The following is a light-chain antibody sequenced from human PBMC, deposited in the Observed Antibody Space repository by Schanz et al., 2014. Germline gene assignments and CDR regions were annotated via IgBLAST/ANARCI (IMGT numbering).Light chain of an antibody. V-gene: IGLV2-8*01. CDR2: EVS. J-gene: IGLJ3*02. Sequence: QSALTQPPSASGSPGQSVTISCTGTSSDVGGYNYVSWYQQHPGKAPKLMIYEVSKRPSGVPDRFSGSKSGNTASLTISGLQAEDDADYYCCSYAGSSTPWVFGGGTKAHRP. CDR1: SSDVGGYNY. CDR3: CSYAGSSTPWV.